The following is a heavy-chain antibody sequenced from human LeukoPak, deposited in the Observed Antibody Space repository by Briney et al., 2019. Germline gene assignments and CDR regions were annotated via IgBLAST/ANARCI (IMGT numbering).Heavy chain of an antibody. V-gene: IGHV1-8*01. CDR1: GYTFTTYD. CDR3: ARARLRTHPYY. CDR2: MNPNSGHT. Sequence: ASVKVSCTASGYTFTTYDINWVRQATGQGLEWMGWMNPNSGHTGYAQKFQGRVTMTRNTSISTAYMELRSLRSEDTAVYYCARARLRTHPYYWGQGTLVTVSS. J-gene: IGHJ4*02. D-gene: IGHD2-2*01.